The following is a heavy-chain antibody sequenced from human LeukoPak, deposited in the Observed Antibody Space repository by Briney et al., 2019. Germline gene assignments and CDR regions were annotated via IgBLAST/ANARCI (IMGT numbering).Heavy chain of an antibody. J-gene: IGHJ4*02. CDR2: IYTSGST. D-gene: IGHD6-13*01. CDR1: GGSISSYY. Sequence: PSETLSLTCTVSGGSISSYYWSWIRQPAGKGLEWIGRIYTSGSTNYNPSLKSRVTMSVDTSKNQFSLKLSSVTAADTAVYYCARRPGKAAAGIKRNLDYWGQGTLVTVSS. V-gene: IGHV4-4*07. CDR3: ARRPGKAAAGIKRNLDY.